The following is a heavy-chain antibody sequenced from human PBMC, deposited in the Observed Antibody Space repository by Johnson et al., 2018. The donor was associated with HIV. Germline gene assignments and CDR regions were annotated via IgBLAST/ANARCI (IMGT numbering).Heavy chain of an antibody. J-gene: IGHJ3*02. CDR1: GFTFDDYG. V-gene: IGHV3-20*04. CDR2: INWNGGTT. D-gene: IGHD7-27*01. Sequence: VQLVESGGGVVRPGGSLRLSCAASGFTFDDYGMNWVRQAPGKGLEWVSGINWNGGTTGYADSVKGRFTISRDNAKNSLYLQMNSLRAEDTALYYCARDPTTQYSRLTGDFGAFDIWGQGTMVTVSS. CDR3: ARDPTTQYSRLTGDFGAFDI.